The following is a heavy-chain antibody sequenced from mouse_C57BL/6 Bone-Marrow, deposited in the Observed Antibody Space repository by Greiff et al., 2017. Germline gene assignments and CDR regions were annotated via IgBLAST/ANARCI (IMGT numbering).Heavy chain of an antibody. CDR1: GFSLPSSG. J-gene: IGHJ2*01. CDR3: ARIKLPYFDY. V-gene: IGHV2-2*01. CDR2: IWSGGST. Sequence: QVQLQQSGPGLVQPSQSLSITCTVSGFSLPSSGVHWVRQSPGKGLAWLGVIWSGGSTDYNAAFISRLSISKDNSKSQVFFKMNSLQADDTAIYYCARIKLPYFDYWGQGTTLTVSS.